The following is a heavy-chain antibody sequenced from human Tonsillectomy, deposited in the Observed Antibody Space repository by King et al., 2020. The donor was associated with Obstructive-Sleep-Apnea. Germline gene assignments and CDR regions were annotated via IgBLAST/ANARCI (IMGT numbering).Heavy chain of an antibody. CDR1: GGSISSGDYY. CDR2: IYYSGST. CDR3: ARDLKPWYFDL. Sequence: QVQLQESGPGLVKPSQTLSLTCTVSGGSISSGDYYWSWIREPPGKGLEWIGDIYYSGSTYYNPSPKRRVTISVYTTKNQFSLKLSSVTAADTAVYYCARDLKPWYFDLWGRGTLVTVSS. V-gene: IGHV4-30-4*01. J-gene: IGHJ2*01.